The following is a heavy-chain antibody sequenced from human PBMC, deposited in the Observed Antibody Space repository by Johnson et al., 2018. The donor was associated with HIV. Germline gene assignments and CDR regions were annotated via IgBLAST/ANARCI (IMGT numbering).Heavy chain of an antibody. V-gene: IGHV3-25*03. CDR3: TTGRLLAAFDI. J-gene: IGHJ3*02. CDR1: QFTFTSYY. Sequence: VQLVESGGGLAKPAWSPRLSCVASQFTFTSYYMNCVRQAPGNGLELVGQVNPNGGSTYLVDSGKDRFNISRDDSKNTLYLQMNSLKTEDTAVYYCTTGRLLAAFDIWGQGTMVTVSS. D-gene: IGHD2-21*02. CDR2: VNPNGGST.